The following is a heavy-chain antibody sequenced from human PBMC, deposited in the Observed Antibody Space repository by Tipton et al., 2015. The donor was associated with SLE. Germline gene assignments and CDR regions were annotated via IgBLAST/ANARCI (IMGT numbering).Heavy chain of an antibody. CDR1: GFTFSSYS. CDR2: ISSSGSTI. CDR3: ASKEAMAFDY. J-gene: IGHJ4*02. V-gene: IGHV3-48*04. D-gene: IGHD5-18*01. Sequence: SLRLSCAASGFTFSSYSMNWVRQAPGKGLEWVSSISSSGSTIYYADSVKGRFTISRDNAKNSLYLQMNSLRAEDTAVYYCASKEAMAFDYWGQGTLVTVSS.